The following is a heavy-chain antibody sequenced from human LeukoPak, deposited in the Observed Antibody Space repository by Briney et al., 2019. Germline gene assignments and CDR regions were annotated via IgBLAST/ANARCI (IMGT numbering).Heavy chain of an antibody. J-gene: IGHJ5*02. D-gene: IGHD1-26*01. Sequence: PSETLSLTCSVSAYSISNGFLWGWIRQPPGKGLEWIASIYHSGTTYYNPSLKSRVTASVDTSKNQFSLRLSPATAADTAVYYCTRLSHVAGAAKVSWFDPWGQGTLVTVSS. CDR1: AYSISNGFL. CDR3: TRLSHVAGAAKVSWFDP. V-gene: IGHV4-38-2*02. CDR2: IYHSGTT.